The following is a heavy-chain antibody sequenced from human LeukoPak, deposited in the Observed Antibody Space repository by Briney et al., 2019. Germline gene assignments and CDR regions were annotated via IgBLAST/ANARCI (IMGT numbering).Heavy chain of an antibody. CDR2: INYSGST. Sequence: SETLSLTCAVYGGSFSGYYWSWIRQPPGKGLEWIGEINYSGSTNYNPSLKSRVTISIDTSKNQFSLKLSSVTAADTAVYYCARLLYGDYATLRYYYYYMDVWGKGTTVTISS. CDR3: ARLLYGDYATLRYYYYYMDV. V-gene: IGHV4-34*01. D-gene: IGHD4-17*01. CDR1: GGSFSGYY. J-gene: IGHJ6*03.